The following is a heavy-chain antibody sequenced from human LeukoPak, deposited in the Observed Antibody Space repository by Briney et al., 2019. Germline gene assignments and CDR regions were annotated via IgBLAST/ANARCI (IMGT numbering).Heavy chain of an antibody. V-gene: IGHV3-30*02. CDR3: ARDSGWIQFHY. D-gene: IGHD5-18*01. CDR1: GFTFSNYG. CDR2: IRYDGGNK. Sequence: GGSLRLSYAASGFTFSNYGMHWVRQAPGKGLEWVAFIRYDGGNKYYADSVKGRFTISRDNSKNTLYLQMNSLRAEDTAVYYCARDSGWIQFHYWGQGTQVTVSS. J-gene: IGHJ4*02.